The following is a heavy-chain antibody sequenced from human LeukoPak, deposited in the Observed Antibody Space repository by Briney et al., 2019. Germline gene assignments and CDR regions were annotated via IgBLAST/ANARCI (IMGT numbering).Heavy chain of an antibody. CDR1: GFTFTTNW. Sequence: GGSLRLSCAASGFTFTTNWMTWVRQAPGKGLEWVATINQDGSEKYYVDSVKGRFTISRDNAKNSLFLRMNSLRAEDTAVYYCARDRITDFWSGYYTNYFDYWGQGTLVTVSS. CDR3: ARDRITDFWSGYYTNYFDY. V-gene: IGHV3-7*01. D-gene: IGHD3-3*01. J-gene: IGHJ4*02. CDR2: INQDGSEK.